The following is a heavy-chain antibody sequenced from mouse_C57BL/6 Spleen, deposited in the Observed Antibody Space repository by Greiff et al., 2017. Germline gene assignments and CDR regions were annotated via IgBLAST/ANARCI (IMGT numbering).Heavy chain of an antibody. CDR1: GFTFSSYT. CDR3: TRHRGSSLYYAMDY. CDR2: ISGGGGNT. V-gene: IGHV5-9*01. Sequence: EVMLVESGGGLVKPGGSLKLSCAASGFTFSSYTMSWVRQTPEKRLEWVATISGGGGNTYYPDSVKGRFTISRDNAKTTLYLQMSSLRSEDTALYECTRHRGSSLYYAMDYWGQGTSVTVSS. D-gene: IGHD1-1*01. J-gene: IGHJ4*01.